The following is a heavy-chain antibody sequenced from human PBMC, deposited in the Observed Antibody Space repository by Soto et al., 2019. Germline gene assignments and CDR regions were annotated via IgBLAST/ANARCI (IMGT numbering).Heavy chain of an antibody. V-gene: IGHV3-30*18. CDR2: ISNDGTNK. CDR3: WKDTLDCSGGDCPLYYYYGMDV. CDR1: GFTFRSYG. D-gene: IGHD2-15*01. Sequence: GGSLRLSCAASGFTFRSYGMHWVRQAPGKGLEWLAVISNDGTNKYRADSVKGRLTLSRDNSRNTLSLEINNLRPEDTAVYYCWKDTLDCSGGDCPLYYYYGMDVWGQGTTVTVSS. J-gene: IGHJ6*02.